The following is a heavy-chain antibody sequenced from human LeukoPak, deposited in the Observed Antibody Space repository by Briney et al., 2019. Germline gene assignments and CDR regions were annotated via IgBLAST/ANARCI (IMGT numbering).Heavy chain of an antibody. J-gene: IGHJ5*02. Sequence: PSETLSLTCTVSGGSISSYYWSWLRQPPGKGLEWIGYIYYSGSTNYNPSLKSRVTISVDTSKNQFSLKLSSVTAADTAVYYCARDLHYYGSGIDPWGQGTLVTVSS. CDR1: GGSISSYY. CDR3: ARDLHYYGSGIDP. CDR2: IYYSGST. D-gene: IGHD3-10*01. V-gene: IGHV4-59*01.